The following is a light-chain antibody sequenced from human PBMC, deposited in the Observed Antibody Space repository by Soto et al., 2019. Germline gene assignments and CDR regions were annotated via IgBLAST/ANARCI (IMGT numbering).Light chain of an antibody. V-gene: IGKV3-15*01. CDR3: QQYNDWFT. CDR2: GAS. J-gene: IGKJ3*01. CDR1: QSVSSN. Sequence: EIVMTQSPATLSVSPGERATLSCRASQSVSSNLAWYQQKPGQAPRLLIYGASTRATGITARFSGSGSGTEFTLTISSLQSEDFAVYNCQQYNDWFTFGPGTKVDIK.